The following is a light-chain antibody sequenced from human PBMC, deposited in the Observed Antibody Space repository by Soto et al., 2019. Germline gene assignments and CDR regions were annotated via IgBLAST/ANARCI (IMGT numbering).Light chain of an antibody. CDR2: GAS. CDR3: QQYGPSPPSWT. Sequence: ETVLTQSPGTLSLSPGEGSTLSCRASQSVSSSYLAWYQQKPGQTPRLLIYGASNRATGIPDRFSGSGSGTGFTHTICRLESEEFAVYYWQQYGPSPPSWTFGQGTKVYIK. CDR1: QSVSSSY. V-gene: IGKV3-20*01. J-gene: IGKJ1*01.